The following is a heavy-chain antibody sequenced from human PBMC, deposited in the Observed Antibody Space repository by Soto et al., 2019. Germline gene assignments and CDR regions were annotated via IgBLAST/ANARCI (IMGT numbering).Heavy chain of an antibody. CDR2: IYYSGST. V-gene: IGHV4-39*01. Sequence: SETLSLTCTVSGGSISSSSYCWGWIRQPPGKGLEWIGSIYYSGSTYYNPSLKSRVTISVDTSKNQFSLKLSSVTAADTAVYYCARVSSSWYYFDYWGRGTLVTVSS. CDR1: GGSISSSSYC. CDR3: ARVSSSWYYFDY. J-gene: IGHJ4*02. D-gene: IGHD6-13*01.